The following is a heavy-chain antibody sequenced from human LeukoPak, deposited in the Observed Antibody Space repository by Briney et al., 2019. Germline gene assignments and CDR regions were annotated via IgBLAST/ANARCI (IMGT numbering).Heavy chain of an antibody. CDR1: GFTFSSYG. D-gene: IGHD6-13*01. V-gene: IGHV3-30*02. CDR2: IRYDGSNK. CDR3: ARELSSSWWEALDY. Sequence: PGGSLRLSCAASGFTFSSYGMHWVRQAPGKGLEWVAFIRYDGSNKYYADSVKGRFTISRDNSKNTLYLQMNSLRAEDTAVYYCARELSSSWWEALDYWGQGTLVTVSS. J-gene: IGHJ4*02.